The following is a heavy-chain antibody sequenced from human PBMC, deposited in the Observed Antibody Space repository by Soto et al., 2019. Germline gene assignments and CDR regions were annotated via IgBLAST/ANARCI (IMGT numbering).Heavy chain of an antibody. J-gene: IGHJ4*02. CDR1: GFTFSSYW. Sequence: LRLSCAASGFTFSSYWMHWVRQAPGKGLVWVSRINSDGSSTSYADSVKGRFTISRDNAKNTLYLQMNSLRAEDTAVYYCARDPRPYDILTGPLELYFVYLGPGTLVTVSS. CDR2: INSDGSST. CDR3: ARDPRPYDILTGPLELYFVY. V-gene: IGHV3-74*01. D-gene: IGHD3-9*01.